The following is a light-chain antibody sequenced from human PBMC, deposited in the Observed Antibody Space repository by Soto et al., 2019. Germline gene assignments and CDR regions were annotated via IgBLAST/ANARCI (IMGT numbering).Light chain of an antibody. J-gene: IGLJ3*02. Sequence: QSALTQPASVSGSPGQSITISCTGTSRDIGSYNLVSWYQQHPGKAPKFLLYGDNKRPSGVSDRFSASKADNTASLTISGLQAEDEADYYCCSYADRSTLVFGGGTKLTVL. CDR1: SRDIGSYNL. CDR3: CSYADRSTLV. V-gene: IGLV2-23*01. CDR2: GDN.